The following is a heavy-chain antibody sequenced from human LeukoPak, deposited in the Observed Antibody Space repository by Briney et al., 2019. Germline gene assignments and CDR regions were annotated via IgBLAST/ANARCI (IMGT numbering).Heavy chain of an antibody. Sequence: GGSLRLSCAASGFTFSSYAMSWVRQAPGKGLEWVSGISDSGGSTYYADSVKGRFTISRDNSKNTLYLQMNSLRAEDTAVYYCARSDYDFWSGYYAFDYWGQGTLVTVSS. D-gene: IGHD3-3*01. CDR3: ARSDYDFWSGYYAFDY. CDR1: GFTFSSYA. V-gene: IGHV3-23*01. J-gene: IGHJ4*02. CDR2: ISDSGGST.